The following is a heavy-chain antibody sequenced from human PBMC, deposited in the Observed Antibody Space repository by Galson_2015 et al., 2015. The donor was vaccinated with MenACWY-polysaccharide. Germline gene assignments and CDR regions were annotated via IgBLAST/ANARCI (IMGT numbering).Heavy chain of an antibody. Sequence: SETLSLTCTVSGGSISSYYWSWIRQPPGKGLEWIGYMYYSGSTNYNPSLKSRVTMSVDTSKNQFSLKLSSVTAADTAVYYCVKVGGLGVYKWFDPWGQGKLVTVSS. V-gene: IGHV4-59*01. CDR1: GGSISSYY. CDR2: MYYSGST. CDR3: VKVGGLGVYKWFDP. D-gene: IGHD2-8*02. J-gene: IGHJ5*02.